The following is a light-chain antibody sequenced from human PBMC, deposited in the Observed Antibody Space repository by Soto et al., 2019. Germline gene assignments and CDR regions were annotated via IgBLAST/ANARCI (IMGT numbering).Light chain of an antibody. V-gene: IGLV1-40*01. J-gene: IGLJ1*01. CDR1: SSNIGAGYD. CDR2: GNS. CDR3: QSYDSSLSGYV. Sequence: QSVLTQPPSVSGAPGQRVTISCTGSSSNIGAGYDVHWYQQLLGTAPKLLIYGNSNRPSGVPDRFSGSKSGTSASLAITGLQAEDEAGYYCQSYDSSLSGYVFGTGTKVTVL.